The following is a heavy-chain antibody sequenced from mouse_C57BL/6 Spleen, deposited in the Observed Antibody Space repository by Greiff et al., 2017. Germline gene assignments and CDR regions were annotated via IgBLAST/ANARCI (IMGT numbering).Heavy chain of an antibody. D-gene: IGHD1-1*01. CDR3: ARYGYYGSSQGYAMDY. CDR2: IRNKANGYTT. J-gene: IGHJ4*01. V-gene: IGHV7-3*01. CDR1: GFPFTDYY. Sequence: EVQLVESGGGLVQPGGSLSLSCAASGFPFTDYYMSWVRQPPGKALEWLGFIRNKANGYTTEYSASVKGRFTISRDNSQSILYLQMNALRAEDSATYYCARYGYYGSSQGYAMDYWGQGTSVTVSS.